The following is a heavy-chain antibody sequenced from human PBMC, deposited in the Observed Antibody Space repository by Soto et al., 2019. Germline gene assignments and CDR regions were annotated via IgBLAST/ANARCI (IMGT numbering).Heavy chain of an antibody. J-gene: IGHJ6*02. CDR3: ARLTSCYPYYYYYGMDV. D-gene: IGHD2-2*01. V-gene: IGHV2-70*01. Sequence: SGPTLVNPTQTLTLTCTFSGFLLSTSGMCVSWIRQPPGKALEWLALIDWDDDKYYSTSLKTRLTISKDTSKNQVVLTMTNMDPVDTATYYCARLTSCYPYYYYYGMDVWGQGTTVTVSS. CDR1: GFLLSTSGMC. CDR2: IDWDDDK.